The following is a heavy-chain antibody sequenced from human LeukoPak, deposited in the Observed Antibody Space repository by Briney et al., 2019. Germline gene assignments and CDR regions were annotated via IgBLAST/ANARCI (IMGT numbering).Heavy chain of an antibody. Sequence: PSETLSLTCTVSGGSISSGGYYWSWIRQHPGKGLEWIGYIYYSGSTYYNPSLKSRVTISVDTSKNQFSLKLSSVTAADTAVYYCERISGPRKVLRYFDWLSPFDYWGQGTLVTVSS. CDR2: IYYSGST. CDR3: ERISGPRKVLRYFDWLSPFDY. CDR1: GGSISSGGYY. V-gene: IGHV4-31*03. D-gene: IGHD3-9*01. J-gene: IGHJ4*02.